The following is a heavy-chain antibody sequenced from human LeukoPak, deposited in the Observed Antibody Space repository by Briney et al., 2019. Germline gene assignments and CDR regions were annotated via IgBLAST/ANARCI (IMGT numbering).Heavy chain of an antibody. CDR2: INPNDGDT. CDR3: ARANFLYCSSSTCLFDY. Sequence: ASVKVSCKASGYTFTDYYMHRVRQAPGQGFEWMGWINPNDGDTNYAQKFQGRVTMTRDTSISTARMEVSRLRSDDTAVYYCARANFLYCSSSTCLFDYWGQGTLVTVSS. J-gene: IGHJ4*02. V-gene: IGHV1-2*02. D-gene: IGHD2-2*01. CDR1: GYTFTDYY.